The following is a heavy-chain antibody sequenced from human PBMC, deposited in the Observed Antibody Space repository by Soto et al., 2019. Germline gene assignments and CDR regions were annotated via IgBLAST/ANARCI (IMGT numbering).Heavy chain of an antibody. CDR3: ARDVAVAGSTVYYYYGMDV. D-gene: IGHD6-19*01. CDR1: GYTFTGYY. CDR2: INPNSGGT. J-gene: IGHJ6*02. Sequence: ASVKVSCKASGYTFTGYYMHWVRQAPGQGLEWMGWINPNSGGTNYAQKFQGWATMTRDTSISTAYMELSRLRSDDTAVYYCARDVAVAGSTVYYYYGMDVWGQGTTVTVSS. V-gene: IGHV1-2*04.